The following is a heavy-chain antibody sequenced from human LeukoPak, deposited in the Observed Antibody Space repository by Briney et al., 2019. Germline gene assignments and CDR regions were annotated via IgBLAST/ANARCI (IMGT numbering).Heavy chain of an antibody. D-gene: IGHD2-2*02. J-gene: IGHJ5*02. CDR3: AGAGYCSSTSCYMGLGRGNNWFDP. V-gene: IGHV4-59*12. CDR1: GVSISSYY. CDR2: IYYSGST. Sequence: SEALSLTCTVSGVSISSYYWSWIRQPPGKGLEWIGYIYYSGSTNYNPSLKSRVTISLDTSKNQFSLKLSSVTAADTAVYYCAGAGYCSSTSCYMGLGRGNNWFDPWGQGTLVTVSS.